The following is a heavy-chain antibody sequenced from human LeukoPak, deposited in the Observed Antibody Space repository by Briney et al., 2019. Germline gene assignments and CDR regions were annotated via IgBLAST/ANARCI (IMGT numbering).Heavy chain of an antibody. D-gene: IGHD3-22*01. CDR1: GGSISSYY. CDR2: IYTSGST. Sequence: SETLSLTCTVSGGSISSYYWSWIRQPPGKGLEWIGYIYTSGSTNYNPSLKSRVTISVDTSKNQFSLKLSPVTAADTAVYYCARRHDSSGYYYFDYWGQGTLVTVSS. J-gene: IGHJ4*02. CDR3: ARRHDSSGYYYFDY. V-gene: IGHV4-4*09.